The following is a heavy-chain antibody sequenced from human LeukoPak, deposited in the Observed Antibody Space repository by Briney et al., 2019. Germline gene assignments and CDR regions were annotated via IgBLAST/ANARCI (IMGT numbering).Heavy chain of an antibody. CDR2: IYYSGST. V-gene: IGHV4-59*01. CDR3: ARDYYDSSENAFDI. J-gene: IGHJ3*02. D-gene: IGHD3-22*01. Sequence: PSETLSLTCTVAGGSISSYYWSWVRQPPGKGLEWLGYIYYSGSTNYNPSLKSRVTISVDTSKNQFSLKLSPVTAADTAVYYCARDYYDSSENAFDIWGQGTMVTVSS. CDR1: GGSISSYY.